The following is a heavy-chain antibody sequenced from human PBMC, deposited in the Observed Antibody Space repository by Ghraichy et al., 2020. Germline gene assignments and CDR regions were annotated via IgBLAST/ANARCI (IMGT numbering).Heavy chain of an antibody. V-gene: IGHV4-61*10. CDR2: IYSSGYT. D-gene: IGHD1-26*01. CDR1: GDSISSGNYY. CDR3: TRGYSGISLHKPLFEY. Sequence: SETLSLTCTVSGDSISSGNYYWTWIRQPAGKGLEWIGLIYSSGYTSYSPSLKSRVTISIDTSKKQFSLKLRSVTAADTATYYCTRGYSGISLHKPLFEYWGQGIMVTVSS. J-gene: IGHJ4*02.